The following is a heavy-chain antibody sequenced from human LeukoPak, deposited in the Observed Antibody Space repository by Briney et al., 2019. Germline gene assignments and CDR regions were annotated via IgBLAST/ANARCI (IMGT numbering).Heavy chain of an antibody. D-gene: IGHD6-13*01. V-gene: IGHV1-2*02. Sequence: ASVKVSCKASGYTFTGYYMHWVRQAPGQGLEWMGWINPNSGGTNYAQKFQGRVTMTRDTSISTAYMELRSLRSDDTAVYYCARDLRHRYSSSWYYYYGMDVWGQGTTVTVSS. CDR3: ARDLRHRYSSSWYYYYGMDV. CDR2: INPNSGGT. J-gene: IGHJ6*02. CDR1: GYTFTGYY.